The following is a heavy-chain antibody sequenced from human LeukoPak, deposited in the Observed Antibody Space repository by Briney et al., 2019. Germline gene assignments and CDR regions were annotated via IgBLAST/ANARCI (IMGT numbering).Heavy chain of an antibody. V-gene: IGHV3-33*01. J-gene: IGHJ4*02. CDR1: GFTFSSYG. D-gene: IGHD5-12*01. CDR2: IWYDGSNK. Sequence: PGRSLRLSCAASGFTFSSYGMHWVRQAPGKGLEWVAVIWYDGSNKYYADSVKGRFTISRDNSKNTLYLQMNSLRGDDTAVYYCARGHSGYDGTYFDYWGQGTLVTVSS. CDR3: ARGHSGYDGTYFDY.